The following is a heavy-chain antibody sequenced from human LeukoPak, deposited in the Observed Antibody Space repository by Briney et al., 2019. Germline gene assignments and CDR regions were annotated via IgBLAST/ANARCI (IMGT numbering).Heavy chain of an antibody. D-gene: IGHD6-13*01. CDR3: ARTIAAAGKGYYMDV. CDR2: INPNSGGT. J-gene: IGHJ6*03. Sequence: ASVKVSCKASGYTFTGYYMHLVRQAPGQGLEWMGWINPNSGGTNYAQKFQGRVTMTRDTSISTAYMELSRLRSDDTAVYYCARTIAAAGKGYYMDVWGKGTTVTISS. V-gene: IGHV1-2*02. CDR1: GYTFTGYY.